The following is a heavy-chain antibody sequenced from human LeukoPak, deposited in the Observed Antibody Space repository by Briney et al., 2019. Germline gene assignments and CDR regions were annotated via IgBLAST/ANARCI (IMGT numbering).Heavy chain of an antibody. CDR3: AKRRLSAADTGVLDN. CDR2: ILYDGSNK. CDR1: GFTFSSYS. J-gene: IGHJ4*02. Sequence: GGSLRLSCAASGFTFSSYSMNWGRQAPGKGLEWVAFILYDGSNKYYADSVKGRFIISRDNSENTVYLQMNSLRGEDTAVYYCAKRRLSAADTGVLDNWGQGTLVTVSS. D-gene: IGHD6-13*01. V-gene: IGHV3-30*02.